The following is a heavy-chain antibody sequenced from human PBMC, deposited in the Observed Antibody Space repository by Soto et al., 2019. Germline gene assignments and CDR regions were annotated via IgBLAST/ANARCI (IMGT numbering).Heavy chain of an antibody. J-gene: IGHJ6*02. V-gene: IGHV3-15*07. CDR1: GFTFSNAW. CDR3: TEQSMFYGDYGSQAYYYYYYGMDV. CDR2: IKSKTDGGTT. D-gene: IGHD4-17*01. Sequence: TGGSLRLSCAASGFTFSNAWMNWVRQAPGKGLERVGRIKSKTDGGTTDYAAPVKGRFTISRDDSKNTLYLQMNSLKTEDTAVYYCTEQSMFYGDYGSQAYYYYYYGMDVWGQGTTVTVSS.